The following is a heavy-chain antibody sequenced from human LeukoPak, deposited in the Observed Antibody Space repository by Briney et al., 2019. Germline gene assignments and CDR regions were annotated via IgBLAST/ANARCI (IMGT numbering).Heavy chain of an antibody. D-gene: IGHD2-21*01. CDR1: GFTFSNYD. CDR2: ITASGRAAT. Sequence: PGGSLRLSCAASGFTFSNYDMSWVRQAPGRGLEWVATITASGRAATFYADSVKGRFTVSRDNSRKTLHLQMNRLRVGDTAIYYCAELHDRINWFDTWGQGALVTVSS. J-gene: IGHJ5*02. CDR3: AELHDRINWFDT. V-gene: IGHV3-23*01.